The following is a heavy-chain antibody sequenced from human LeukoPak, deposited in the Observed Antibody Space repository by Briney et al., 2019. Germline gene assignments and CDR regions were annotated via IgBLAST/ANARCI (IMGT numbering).Heavy chain of an antibody. CDR3: AKDWRYFGDDFDL. Sequence: GGSLRLSCAASGFSFDDYAMQWVRQAPGKGREWVSLISGDGGTTYYTDSMKGRFTISRDNSKNSLYLQMNSLRTEDTALYYCAKDWRYFGDDFDLWGRGTLVTVSS. CDR2: ISGDGGTT. V-gene: IGHV3-43*02. J-gene: IGHJ2*01. CDR1: GFSFDDYA. D-gene: IGHD4-17*01.